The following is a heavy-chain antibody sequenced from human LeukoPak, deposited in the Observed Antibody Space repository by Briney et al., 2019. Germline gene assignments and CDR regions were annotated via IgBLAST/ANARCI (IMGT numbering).Heavy chain of an antibody. CDR2: ISGSGGST. D-gene: IGHD1-7*01. V-gene: IGHV3-23*01. CDR1: GFTFSSHG. CDR3: SKVPVGTTCFEY. Sequence: GGSLRLSCAASGFTFSSHGMSWVRQAPGKGREWVSAISGSGGSTYYADAVKGRFTISRDNSKNTLYLQMNSLRAEDTAVYYFSKVPVGTTCFEYSGQGTLVTVSS. J-gene: IGHJ4*02.